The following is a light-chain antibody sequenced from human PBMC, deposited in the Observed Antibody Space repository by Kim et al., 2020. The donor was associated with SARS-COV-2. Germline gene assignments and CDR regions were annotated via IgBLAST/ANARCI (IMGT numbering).Light chain of an antibody. V-gene: IGLV3-19*01. Sequence: GHTVRITCQGDSLRSYYASWYQQKPGQAPVLVIYGKNNRPSGIPDRFSGSSSGNTASLTITGAQAEDEADYYCNSRDSSGNHLLFGGGTQLTVL. CDR2: GKN. CDR1: SLRSYY. CDR3: NSRDSSGNHLL. J-gene: IGLJ2*01.